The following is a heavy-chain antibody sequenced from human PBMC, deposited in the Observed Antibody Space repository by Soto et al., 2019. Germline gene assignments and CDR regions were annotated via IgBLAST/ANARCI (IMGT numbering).Heavy chain of an antibody. V-gene: IGHV3-33*08. CDR3: ARDVSSSFDY. D-gene: IGHD6-6*01. Sequence: PGESLKISCAASGFTFSSYGMHWVRQAPGKGLEWVAVIWYDGSNKYYADSVKGRFTISRDNSKNTLYLQMNSLRAEDTAVYYCARDVSSSFDYWGQGTLVTVSS. CDR2: IWYDGSNK. CDR1: GFTFSSYG. J-gene: IGHJ4*02.